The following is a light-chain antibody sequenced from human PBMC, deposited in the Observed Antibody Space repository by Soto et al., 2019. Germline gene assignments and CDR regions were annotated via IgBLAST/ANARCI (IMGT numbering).Light chain of an antibody. CDR2: ASS. V-gene: IGKV1-27*01. Sequence: DIQMTQSPSSLSASVGDRVIITCRASQGTSNYLAWYQQKPGKVPKLLIYASSTLQSGVPSRFSGGGSGTDFTLTISSLQPEDVATYYCQKYNSAPWTFGQGTKVEIK. CDR3: QKYNSAPWT. CDR1: QGTSNY. J-gene: IGKJ1*01.